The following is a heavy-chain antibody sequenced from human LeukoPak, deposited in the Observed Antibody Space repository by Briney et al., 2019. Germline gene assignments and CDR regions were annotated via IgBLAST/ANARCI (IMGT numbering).Heavy chain of an antibody. J-gene: IGHJ5*02. Sequence: GGSLRLSCAASGFTFSSYWMSWVRQAPGKGLEWVANIKQDGSEEYYVDSVKGRFTISRDNAKNSLYLQMNSLRAEDTAVYYCARDRDSGSYLGDFPRPPTHNWFDPWGQGTLVTVSS. V-gene: IGHV3-7*01. CDR2: IKQDGSEE. CDR3: ARDRDSGSYLGDFPRPPTHNWFDP. D-gene: IGHD1-26*01. CDR1: GFTFSSYW.